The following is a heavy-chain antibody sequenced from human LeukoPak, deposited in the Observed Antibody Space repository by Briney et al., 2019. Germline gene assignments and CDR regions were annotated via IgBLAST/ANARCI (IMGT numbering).Heavy chain of an antibody. J-gene: IGHJ4*02. D-gene: IGHD3-22*01. Sequence: GGSLRLSCAASGFTFSSYSMNWVRQAPGKGLEWVSSISSSSSYIYYADSVKGRFTISRDNAKNSLYLQMNSLRAEDTAVYYCARALGYYDSSGYYYEGPFGYWGQGTLVAVSS. CDR2: ISSSSSYI. CDR1: GFTFSSYS. V-gene: IGHV3-21*01. CDR3: ARALGYYDSSGYYYEGPFGY.